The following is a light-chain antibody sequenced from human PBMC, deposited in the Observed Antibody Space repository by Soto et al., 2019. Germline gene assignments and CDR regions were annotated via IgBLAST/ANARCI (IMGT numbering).Light chain of an antibody. CDR3: QQYGSSPRM. CDR2: DAS. J-gene: IGKJ1*01. Sequence: MVLTQSPGTLSFSPGERATLSCRASQSVSSSYLAWYQQKPGQAPRLLIFDASSRATGIPDRFSGSGSGTDFTLTISRLEPEDFAIYYCQQYGSSPRMFGQGTKVEIK. V-gene: IGKV3-20*01. CDR1: QSVSSSY.